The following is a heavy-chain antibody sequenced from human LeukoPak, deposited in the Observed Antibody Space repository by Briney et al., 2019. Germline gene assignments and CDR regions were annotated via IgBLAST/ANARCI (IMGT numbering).Heavy chain of an antibody. CDR3: ARHSGLGSAFDI. Sequence: PSETLSLTCTVSGGSISSSSYYWGWIRQPPGKGLEWIGSIYYSGSTYYNPSLKSRVTISVDTSKNQFSLKLTSMTAADTAMYYCARHSGLGSAFDIWGQGTMVTVSS. D-gene: IGHD7-27*01. CDR2: IYYSGST. J-gene: IGHJ3*02. CDR1: GGSISSSSYY. V-gene: IGHV4-39*01.